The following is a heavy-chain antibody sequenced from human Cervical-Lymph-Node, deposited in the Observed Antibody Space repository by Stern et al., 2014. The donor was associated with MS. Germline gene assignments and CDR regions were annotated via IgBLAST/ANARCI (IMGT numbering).Heavy chain of an antibody. J-gene: IGHJ4*02. V-gene: IGHV4-59*01. CDR3: ARSRDAYSPLAY. CDR1: GGSISGYD. CDR2: IYYSGST. Sequence: QLQLQDSGPGLVKPSATLSLTCTVSGGSISGYDCSWIRQPPGKGLEWIGHIYYSGSTNYMPSLKRRVSISIDTPKNQFSLKLSSVTAADTAVYYCARSRDAYSPLAYWGQGALVTVSS. D-gene: IGHD5-24*01.